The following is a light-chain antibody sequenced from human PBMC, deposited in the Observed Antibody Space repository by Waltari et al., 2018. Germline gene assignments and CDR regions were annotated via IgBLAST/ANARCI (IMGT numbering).Light chain of an antibody. V-gene: IGLV2-14*01. Sequence: QSTLTQPASVSGSPGQSITLSCTGTNIYVGGYDYVSWYQQHPGKAPKLIIYNVSIRPSGVSFRFSGSKSANVASLTISGLLPEDEADYYCSSYTSDSTYVFGTGSKVTVL. CDR3: SSYTSDSTYV. CDR2: NVS. CDR1: NIYVGGYDY. J-gene: IGLJ1*01.